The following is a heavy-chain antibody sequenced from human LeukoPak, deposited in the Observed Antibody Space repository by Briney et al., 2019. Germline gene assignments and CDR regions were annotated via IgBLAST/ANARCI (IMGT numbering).Heavy chain of an antibody. Sequence: GGSLRLSCAASGFTFSSYGMHWVRQAPGKGLEWVAVISYDGSNKYYADSVKGRFTISRDNSKNTLYLQMNSLGAEDTAVYYCAALWFGELDYWGQGTLVTVSS. CDR3: AALWFGELDY. D-gene: IGHD3-10*01. CDR1: GFTFSSYG. V-gene: IGHV3-30*03. CDR2: ISYDGSNK. J-gene: IGHJ4*02.